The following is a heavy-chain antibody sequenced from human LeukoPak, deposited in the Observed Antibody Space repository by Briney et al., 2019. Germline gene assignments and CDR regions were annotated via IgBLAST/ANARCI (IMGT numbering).Heavy chain of an antibody. V-gene: IGHV1-46*01. CDR1: GYTFTSYY. J-gene: IGHJ4*02. Sequence: GASVKVSCKASGYTFTSYYMHWVRQAPGQGLEWMGIINPSGGSTSYAQKFQGRVTMTRDTSTSTVYMELSSLRSEDTAAYHCARIMGRRDRGYYFDYWGQGTLVTVSS. CDR3: ARIMGRRDRGYYFDY. CDR2: INPSGGST. D-gene: IGHD3-10*01.